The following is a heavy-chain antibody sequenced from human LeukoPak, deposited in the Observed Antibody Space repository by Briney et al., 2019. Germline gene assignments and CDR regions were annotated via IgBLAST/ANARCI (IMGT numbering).Heavy chain of an antibody. V-gene: IGHV4-61*02. CDR2: IYTSGST. CDR1: GGSISSGSYY. Sequence: SQTLSLTCTVSGGSISSGSYYWSWIRHPAGKGLEWHGRIYTSGSTNYNPSLKIRVTISVYTSKNQFSLKLSAVTAADTAVYYGARDPPPYYYYYMDIWGKGTTVTVSS. J-gene: IGHJ6*03. CDR3: ARDPPPYYYYYMDI.